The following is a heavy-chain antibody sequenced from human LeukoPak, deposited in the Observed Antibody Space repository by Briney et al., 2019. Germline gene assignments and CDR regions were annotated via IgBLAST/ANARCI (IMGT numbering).Heavy chain of an antibody. Sequence: ASVKVSCKASGGTFSSYAISWVRQAPGQGLEWMGGIIPILGIANYAQKFQGRVTITADKSTSTAYMELSSLRSEDTAVYYCARGATGTTYFDYWGQGTLVTVSS. J-gene: IGHJ4*02. D-gene: IGHD1-7*01. CDR1: GGTFSSYA. CDR2: IIPILGIA. CDR3: ARGATGTTYFDY. V-gene: IGHV1-69*04.